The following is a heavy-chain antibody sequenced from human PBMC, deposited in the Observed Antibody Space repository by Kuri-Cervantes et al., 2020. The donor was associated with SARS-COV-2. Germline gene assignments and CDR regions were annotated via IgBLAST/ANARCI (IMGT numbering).Heavy chain of an antibody. Sequence: GESLKISCAAAGFSVSSNFMSWVRQAPGKGLEWVSTIYSSGTTYYADSVKGRFTISRDNSRNTLYLHMNSLRAEDTAVYYCAKVGFPELERLDYYGMDVWGQGTTVTVSS. J-gene: IGHJ6*02. V-gene: IGHV3-66*03. D-gene: IGHD1-1*01. CDR1: GFSVSSNF. CDR2: IYSSGTT. CDR3: AKVGFPELERLDYYGMDV.